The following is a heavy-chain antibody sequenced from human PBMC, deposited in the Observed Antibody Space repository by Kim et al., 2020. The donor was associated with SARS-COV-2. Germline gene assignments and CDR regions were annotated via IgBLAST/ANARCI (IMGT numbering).Heavy chain of an antibody. CDR1: GGTFSSYA. CDR2: IIPIFGTA. CDR3: ARCSDTAMAPDDRYYYYGMDV. J-gene: IGHJ6*02. Sequence: SVKVSCKASGGTFSSYAISWVRQAPGQGLEWMGGIIPIFGTANYAQKFQGRVTITADKSTSTAYMELSSLRSEDTAVYYCARCSDTAMAPDDRYYYYGMDVWGQGTTVTVSS. V-gene: IGHV1-69*06. D-gene: IGHD5-18*01.